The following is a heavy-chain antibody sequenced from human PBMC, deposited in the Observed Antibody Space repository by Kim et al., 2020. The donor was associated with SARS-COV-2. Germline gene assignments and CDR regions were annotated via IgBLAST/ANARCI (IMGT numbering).Heavy chain of an antibody. CDR3: SRDWIISATRDTFDI. V-gene: IGHV3-11*01. J-gene: IGHJ3*02. D-gene: IGHD1-26*01. CDR1: GFTFSDYS. Sequence: GGSLRLSCVASGFTFSDYSMSWIRQAPGKGLEWVSYICKSGKTIYYADSVKGRFTISRDNAENSVYVQMNSLRDEDTAVYYCSRDWIISATRDTFDIWGLGTVVTVSS. CDR2: ICKSGKTI.